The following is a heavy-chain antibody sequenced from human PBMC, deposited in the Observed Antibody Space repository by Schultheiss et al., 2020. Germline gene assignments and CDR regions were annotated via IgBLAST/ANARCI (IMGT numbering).Heavy chain of an antibody. CDR2: IYHSGTT. CDR3: ARRYSGYDDYFDY. J-gene: IGHJ4*02. Sequence: SATLSLTCTVSGDSISSYYWSWIRQPPGKGLEWIGNIYHSGTTYYNPSLKSRVTISVDTSKNQLSLKLNSVTAADTAVYYCARRYSGYDDYFDYWGQGTLVTVSS. D-gene: IGHD5-12*01. CDR1: GDSISSYY. V-gene: IGHV4-59*08.